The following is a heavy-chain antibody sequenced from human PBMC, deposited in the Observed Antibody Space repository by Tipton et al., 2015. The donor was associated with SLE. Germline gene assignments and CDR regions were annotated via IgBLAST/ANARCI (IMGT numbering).Heavy chain of an antibody. D-gene: IGHD1-1*01. CDR3: ARGNWNDLGY. CDR2: IYYSGST. CDR1: GGSVSSGSYY. J-gene: IGHJ4*02. Sequence: LRLSCTVSGGSVSSGSYYWSWIRQPPGKGLEWIGYIYYSGSTNYNPSLKSRVTISVDTSKNQFSLKLSSVTAADTAVYYCARGNWNDLGYWGQGTLVTVSS. V-gene: IGHV4-61*01.